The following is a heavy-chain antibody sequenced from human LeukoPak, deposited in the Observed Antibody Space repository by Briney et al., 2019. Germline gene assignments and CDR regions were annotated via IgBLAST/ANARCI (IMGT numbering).Heavy chain of an antibody. D-gene: IGHD5-12*01. Sequence: GGSLRLSCAASGFSVSSNYMSWVRQAPGKGLEWVSVIYSDGSTYYADSVKGRFTISRDNSKNTLYFQMNSLRAEDTAVYYCARRYSGYDLARFDPWGQGTLVTVSS. CDR2: IYSDGST. V-gene: IGHV3-66*01. J-gene: IGHJ5*02. CDR3: ARRYSGYDLARFDP. CDR1: GFSVSSNY.